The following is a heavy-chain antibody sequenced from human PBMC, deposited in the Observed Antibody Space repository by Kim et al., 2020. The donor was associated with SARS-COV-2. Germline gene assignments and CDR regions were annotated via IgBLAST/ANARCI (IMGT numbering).Heavy chain of an antibody. Sequence: PNYNPSLKSRVAISVDTSKNQFSLKLSSVTAADTAVYYCARGIGRDFDYWGQGTLVTVSS. V-gene: IGHV4-34*01. D-gene: IGHD3-3*01. CDR3: ARGIGRDFDY. J-gene: IGHJ4*02. CDR2: P.